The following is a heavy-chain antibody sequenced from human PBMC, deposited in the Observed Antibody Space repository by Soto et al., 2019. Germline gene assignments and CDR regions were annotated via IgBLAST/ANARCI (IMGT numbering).Heavy chain of an antibody. J-gene: IGHJ4*02. V-gene: IGHV3-23*01. Sequence: SLRLSCAASGFIFASYAMSWVRQAPGKGLEWVSAISGDRGSTYYADSVKGRFTISRDNTKNTLYLQMNSLRAEDTAVYYCAKLCGYYGATPYYFDYWGQGTLVTVSS. CDR3: AKLCGYYGATPYYFDY. CDR2: ISGDRGST. D-gene: IGHD3-10*01. CDR1: GFIFASYA.